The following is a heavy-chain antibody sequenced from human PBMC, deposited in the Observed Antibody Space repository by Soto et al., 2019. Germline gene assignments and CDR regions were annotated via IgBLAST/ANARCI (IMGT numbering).Heavy chain of an antibody. V-gene: IGHV1-3*01. CDR2: INAGNGNT. D-gene: IGHD2-2*01. CDR3: ARGGRARGPTAIGY. J-gene: IGHJ4*02. CDR1: GYTFTSYA. Sequence: GASVKVSCKASGYTFTSYAMHWVRQAPGQRLEWMGWINAGNGNTKYSQKFQGRVTITRDTSASTAYMELSSLRSEDTAVYYCARGGRARGPTAIGYWGQGTLVTVSS.